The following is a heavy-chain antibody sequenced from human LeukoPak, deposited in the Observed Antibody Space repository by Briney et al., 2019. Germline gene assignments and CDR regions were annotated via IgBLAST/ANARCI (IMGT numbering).Heavy chain of an antibody. Sequence: ASVKVSCKASGYTFTSYYMHWVRQAPGQGLEWMGIINPSGGSTSYAQKFQGRVTMTRDTSTSTVYMELSSLRSEDTAVYYCARELWFGESPPHYYGMDVWGQGTTVTVSS. CDR1: GYTFTSYY. CDR3: ARELWFGESPPHYYGMDV. V-gene: IGHV1-46*01. J-gene: IGHJ6*02. CDR2: INPSGGST. D-gene: IGHD3-10*01.